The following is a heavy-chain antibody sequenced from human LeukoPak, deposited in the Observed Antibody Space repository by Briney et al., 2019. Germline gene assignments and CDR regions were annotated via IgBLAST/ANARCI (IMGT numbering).Heavy chain of an antibody. V-gene: IGHV3-30*01. CDR1: GFTFSSYA. CDR3: ARVRQPRGSKRLAGDAFDI. Sequence: PGGSLRLSCAASGFTFSSYAMHWVRQAPGKGLEWVAVISYDGSNKYYADSVKGRFTISSDNSKNTLYLQMNSLRAEDTAVYYCARVRQPRGSKRLAGDAFDIWGQGTMVTVSS. J-gene: IGHJ3*02. D-gene: IGHD1-26*01. CDR2: ISYDGSNK.